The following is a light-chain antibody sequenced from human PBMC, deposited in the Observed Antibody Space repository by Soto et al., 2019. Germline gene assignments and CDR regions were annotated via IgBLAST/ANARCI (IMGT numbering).Light chain of an antibody. J-gene: IGKJ4*01. Sequence: IVFTPSAGTVSLSPGERATLSGRASPSVSSSYLAWYQQKPGQAPRLLIYGASNRATGIPARFSGSGSGTDFTLTISSLEPEDFAVYYCQQRSYLGLTFGGGTKVDIK. CDR2: GAS. V-gene: IGKV3D-20*02. CDR1: PSVSSSY. CDR3: QQRSYLGLT.